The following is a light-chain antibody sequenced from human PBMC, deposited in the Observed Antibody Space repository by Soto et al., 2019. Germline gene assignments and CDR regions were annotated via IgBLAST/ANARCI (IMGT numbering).Light chain of an antibody. CDR2: GAS. V-gene: IGKV3-20*01. Sequence: EIVMTQSPGTLSLSPGERATISCRASQVIGSRYLAWYHQKSGQAPRLLIYGASSRATGIPDRFNGSGSGTDFTLSISKVEPEDFAVYYCQQYGRPPRATFGQGTRLEIK. J-gene: IGKJ5*01. CDR3: QQYGRPPRAT. CDR1: QVIGSRY.